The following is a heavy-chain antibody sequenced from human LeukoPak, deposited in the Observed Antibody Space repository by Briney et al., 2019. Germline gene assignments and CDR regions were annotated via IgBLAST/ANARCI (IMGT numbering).Heavy chain of an antibody. D-gene: IGHD3-3*01. CDR3: ARLDFWSAPKDY. CDR2: IYSGGST. J-gene: IGHJ4*02. CDR1: GFTVSSNY. V-gene: IGHV3-66*02. Sequence: GGSLRLSCAASGFTVSSNYMSWVRQAPGKGLEWVSVIYSGGSTYYADSVKGRFTISRDNSKNTLYLQMNGLRAEDTAVYYCARLDFWSAPKDYWGQGTLVTVSS.